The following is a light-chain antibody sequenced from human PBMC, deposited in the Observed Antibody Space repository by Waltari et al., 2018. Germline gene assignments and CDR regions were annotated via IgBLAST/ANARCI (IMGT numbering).Light chain of an antibody. Sequence: DIQMTQSPSSLSASVGDTVTITCRADQSINTYLKWYQQRPGKAPKLLIYAASTLQGGVPSRFSCSGYGTDFTLTMSSLQPEEFATFYCQQTYTTPITFGQVTRLDVK. CDR1: QSINTY. CDR2: AAS. V-gene: IGKV1-39*01. J-gene: IGKJ5*01. CDR3: QQTYTTPIT.